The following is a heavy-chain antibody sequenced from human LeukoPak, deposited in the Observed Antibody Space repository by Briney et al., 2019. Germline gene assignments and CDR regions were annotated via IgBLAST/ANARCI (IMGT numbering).Heavy chain of an antibody. J-gene: IGHJ6*04. V-gene: IGHV3-7*01. D-gene: IGHD3-10*01. CDR1: GFTFRGYW. Sequence: GGSLRLSWAAPGFTFRGYWISWLRQAPGKGLEWVANIKQDGGEKYYVDSVKGRFTISRDNAKNSLYLQTNSLRAEDTAMYYCARDRGFGQADVWGKGTTVTVSS. CDR2: IKQDGGEK. CDR3: ARDRGFGQADV.